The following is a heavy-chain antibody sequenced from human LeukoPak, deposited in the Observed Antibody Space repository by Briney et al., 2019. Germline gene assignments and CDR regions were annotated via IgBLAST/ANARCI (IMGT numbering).Heavy chain of an antibody. Sequence: GGSLRLSCAASGFTFSDYYMSWIRQAPGKGLEWVSYISSSGSTIYYADSVKGRFTIPRDNAKNSLYLQMNSLRAEDTAVYYCARDRDDILTATPDYFDYWGQGTLVTVSS. J-gene: IGHJ4*02. CDR2: ISSSGSTI. CDR3: ARDRDDILTATPDYFDY. V-gene: IGHV3-11*01. CDR1: GFTFSDYY. D-gene: IGHD3-9*01.